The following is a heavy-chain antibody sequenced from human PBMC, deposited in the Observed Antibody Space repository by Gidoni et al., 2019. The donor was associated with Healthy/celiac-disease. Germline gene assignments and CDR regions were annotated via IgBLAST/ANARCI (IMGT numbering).Heavy chain of an antibody. J-gene: IGHJ4*02. V-gene: IGHV1-46*01. CDR3: ARVRSSGWPDY. Sequence: QVQLVQSGAEVTKPGASVKGSCKASGYTFTSYYMHWVRQAPGQGLEWMGIINPSGGSTSYAQKFQGRVTMTRDTSTSTVYMELSSLRSEDTAVYYCARVRSSGWPDYWGQGTLVTVSS. CDR2: INPSGGST. CDR1: GYTFTSYY. D-gene: IGHD6-19*01.